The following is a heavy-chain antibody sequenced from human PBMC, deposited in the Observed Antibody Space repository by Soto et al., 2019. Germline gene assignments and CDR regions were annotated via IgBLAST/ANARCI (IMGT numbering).Heavy chain of an antibody. CDR3: AKDSGYCSSTSCYGTEYYFDY. D-gene: IGHD2-2*01. CDR2: ISGSGGST. Sequence: GGSLRLSCAASGFTFRNHAMSWVRQAPGKGLEWVSAISGSGGSTYYADSVKGRFTISRDNSKNTLYLQMNSLRAEDTAVYYCAKDSGYCSSTSCYGTEYYFDYWGQGTLVTVSS. V-gene: IGHV3-23*01. J-gene: IGHJ4*02. CDR1: GFTFRNHA.